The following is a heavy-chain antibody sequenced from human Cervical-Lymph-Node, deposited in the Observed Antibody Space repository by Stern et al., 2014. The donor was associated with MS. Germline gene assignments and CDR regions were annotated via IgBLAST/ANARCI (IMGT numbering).Heavy chain of an antibody. CDR2: ISSDGTEE. Sequence: VQLVESGGGVVQPGRSLRLSCSASGFTFSSYVMHWVRQLPGKGLEWVALISSDGTEEFYADSVKGRFTISRDNSKKTLYLQMNGLRAEDTAVYSCAKRRDGFNYLASWGQGTLVTVSS. CDR1: GFTFSSYV. J-gene: IGHJ5*01. V-gene: IGHV3-30*18. CDR3: AKRRDGFNYLAS. D-gene: IGHD5-24*01.